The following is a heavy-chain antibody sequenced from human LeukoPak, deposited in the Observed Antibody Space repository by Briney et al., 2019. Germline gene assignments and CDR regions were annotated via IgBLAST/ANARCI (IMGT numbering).Heavy chain of an antibody. CDR3: ARECGSGSSCRSFDY. J-gene: IGHJ4*02. CDR2: INPSGGST. D-gene: IGHD3-10*01. V-gene: IGHV1-46*01. CDR1: GYTFTSYY. Sequence: ASAKVSCKASGYTFTSYYMHWVRQAPGQGLEWMGIINPSGGSTSYAQKFQGRVTMTRDTSTSTVYMELSSLRSEDTAVYYCARECGSGSSCRSFDYWGQGTLVTVSS.